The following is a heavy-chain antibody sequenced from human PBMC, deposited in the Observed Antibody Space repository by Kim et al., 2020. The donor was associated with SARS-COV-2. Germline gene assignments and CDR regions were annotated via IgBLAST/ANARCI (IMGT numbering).Heavy chain of an antibody. CDR3: AKDLLLVFYYYDSSGYYKNGMEV. Sequence: GGSLRLSCAASGFTFSSYAMSWVRQAPGKGLEWVSAISGSGGSTYYADSVKGRFTISRDNSKNTLYLQMNSLRAEDTAVYYCAKDLLLVFYYYDSSGYYKNGMEVWGQGTTVTVSS. CDR2: ISGSGGST. CDR1: GFTFSSYA. V-gene: IGHV3-23*01. J-gene: IGHJ6*02. D-gene: IGHD3-22*01.